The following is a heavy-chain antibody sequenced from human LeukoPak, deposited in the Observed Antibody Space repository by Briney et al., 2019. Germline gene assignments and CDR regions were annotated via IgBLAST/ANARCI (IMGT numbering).Heavy chain of an antibody. CDR3: ARDRLQDGYGYDY. D-gene: IGHD5-18*01. CDR1: GXTFSDFY. Sequence: GGSLRLSCAASGXTFSDFYMSWIRQAPGKGLEWVSYISSTGSYTDYADSVKGRFTISRDNAKNSLYLQMSSLRAEDTAVYYCARDRLQDGYGYDYWGQGTLVTVSS. V-gene: IGHV3-11*05. J-gene: IGHJ4*02. CDR2: ISSTGSYT.